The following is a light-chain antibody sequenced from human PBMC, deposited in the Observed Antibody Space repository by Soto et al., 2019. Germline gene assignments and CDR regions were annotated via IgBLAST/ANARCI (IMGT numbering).Light chain of an antibody. V-gene: IGLV2-8*01. J-gene: IGLJ1*01. CDR1: SSDVGGYNY. CDR3: QSYDSSPSGYV. Sequence: QSVLTQPPSASGSLGQSVTISCTGTSSDVGGYNYVSWYQQHPGKAPKLMIYEVSKWPSGVPDRFSGSKSGNTASLTVSGLQAEDEADYYCQSYDSSPSGYVFGTGTKVTVL. CDR2: EVS.